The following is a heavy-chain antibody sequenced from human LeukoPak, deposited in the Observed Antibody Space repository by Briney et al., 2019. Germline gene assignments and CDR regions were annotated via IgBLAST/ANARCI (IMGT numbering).Heavy chain of an antibody. CDR3: GGIVTAGTVDY. D-gene: IGHD6-13*01. J-gene: IGHJ4*02. CDR2: IDSSGTT. Sequence: SETLSLTCTVCGGSVSSYHWSWIRQSPGKGLGWIGYIDSSGTTSYSPSLKSRVMISVDTSKNQFSLQLSSVPAADTAVYHCGGIVTAGTVDYWGQGILVTVSS. CDR1: GGSVSSYH. V-gene: IGHV4-4*09.